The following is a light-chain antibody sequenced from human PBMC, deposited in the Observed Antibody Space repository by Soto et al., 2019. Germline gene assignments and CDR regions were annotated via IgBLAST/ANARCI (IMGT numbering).Light chain of an antibody. CDR1: SSDVGGYNY. V-gene: IGLV2-11*01. CDR2: DVS. J-gene: IGLJ1*01. Sequence: SVLTQPLPVSGSPGQSVTISCTGTSSDVGGYNYVSWYQQHPGKAPKLMIYDVSKRPSGVPDRFSGSKSGNTASLTISGLQAEDEADYYCCSYAGSYSYVFGTGTKVTVL. CDR3: CSYAGSYSYV.